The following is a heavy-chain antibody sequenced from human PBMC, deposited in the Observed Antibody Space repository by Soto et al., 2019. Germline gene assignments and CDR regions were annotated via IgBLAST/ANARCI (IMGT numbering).Heavy chain of an antibody. CDR2: VSHSGIA. J-gene: IGHJ2*01. Sequence: QVQLQQWGAGLLKPSETLSLTCTVYGASFAGYYWTWLRQSPGKGLEWIGEVSHSGIAKYNPSLGSRVTISLDTSNHQFSLALTSVPAADTAVYYCARYGGTSIWYFDIWGRGTLVSVSS. CDR3: ARYGGTSIWYFDI. CDR1: GASFAGYY. D-gene: IGHD2-15*01. V-gene: IGHV4-34*01.